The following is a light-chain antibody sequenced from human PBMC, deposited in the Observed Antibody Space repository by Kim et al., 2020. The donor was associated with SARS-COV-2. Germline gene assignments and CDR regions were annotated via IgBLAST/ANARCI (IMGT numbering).Light chain of an antibody. J-gene: IGLJ2*01. CDR3: NSRDSSGNHLV. CDR1: SLRSYY. CDR2: GKN. Sequence: VSVALGQTVRITCQGDSLRSYYASWYQQKPGQAPVLVIYGKNNRPSGIPDRISGSSSGNTASLTITGAQAEDEADYYCNSRDSSGNHLVFGGGTQLTVL. V-gene: IGLV3-19*01.